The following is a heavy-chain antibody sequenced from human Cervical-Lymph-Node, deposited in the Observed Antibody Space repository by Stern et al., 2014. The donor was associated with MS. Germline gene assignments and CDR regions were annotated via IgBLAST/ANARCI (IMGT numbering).Heavy chain of an antibody. V-gene: IGHV3-9*01. CDR2: LSWNSAII. CDR3: TKGGESTSDS. J-gene: IGHJ4*02. CDR1: GFIFDDYA. D-gene: IGHD4-17*01. Sequence: EVQLVESGGGLVQPGRSLRLSCAASGFIFDDYAMHWVRQAPGKGLEWVSTLSWNSAIIGYADSVKGRFTISRDKAKNSLYLQMDSLRAEDTAFYYCTKGGESTSDSWGQGTLVTVSS.